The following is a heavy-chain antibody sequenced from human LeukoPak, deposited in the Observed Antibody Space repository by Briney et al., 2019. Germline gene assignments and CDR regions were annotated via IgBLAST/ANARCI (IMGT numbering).Heavy chain of an antibody. D-gene: IGHD3-16*02. CDR1: GGSFSGYY. Sequence: PSETLSLTCAVYGGSFSGYYWSWVRQPPGKGLEWIGEINHSGSTNYNPSLKSRVTISVDASKNQFSLKLSSVTAADTAVYYCARGENDYVWGSYRGKEDYSDYWGQGTLVTVSS. J-gene: IGHJ4*02. CDR3: ARGENDYVWGSYRGKEDYSDY. CDR2: INHSGST. V-gene: IGHV4-34*01.